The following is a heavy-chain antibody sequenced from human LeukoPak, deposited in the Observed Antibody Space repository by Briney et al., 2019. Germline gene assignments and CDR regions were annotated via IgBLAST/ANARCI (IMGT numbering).Heavy chain of an antibody. J-gene: IGHJ4*02. V-gene: IGHV3-48*01. D-gene: IGHD6-19*01. CDR3: ARAAYSSGPDY. CDR2: ISPSSGNI. Sequence: GGSLRLSCAASGFTFSTFSMNWVRQAPGKGLEWVSYISPSSGNIHYADSVRGRFTISRDNAKNSLYLQVNSLRGEDTAMYFCARAAYSSGPDYWGQGTLVTVSS. CDR1: GFTFSTFS.